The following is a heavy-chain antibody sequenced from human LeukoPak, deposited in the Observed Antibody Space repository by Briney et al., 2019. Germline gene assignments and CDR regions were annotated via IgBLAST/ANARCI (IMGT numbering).Heavy chain of an antibody. CDR3: ARGSGLGGSSSGAWGEIFDY. CDR1: GYSFSSGYY. J-gene: IGHJ4*02. CDR2: IYHSGST. Sequence: SETLSLTCAVSGYSFSSGYYWGWIRQPPGKGLGWIGSIYHSGSTYYNPSLKSRVTISIDTSKDQFSLKLNSVTAADTAVYYCARGSGLGGSSSGAWGEIFDYWGQGTLVTVSS. V-gene: IGHV4-38-2*01. D-gene: IGHD1-26*01.